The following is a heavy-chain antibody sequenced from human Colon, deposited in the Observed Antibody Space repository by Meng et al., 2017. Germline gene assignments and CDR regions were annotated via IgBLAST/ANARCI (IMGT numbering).Heavy chain of an antibody. Sequence: QVRLVAPGGGLVKPGWSLRLSCAASGFSFSDYFMSWIRQAPGKGLEWLSYISGSGSTIYYADSVKGRFTISRDNANNSLYLQMNSLRAEDTAVYYCARRSSSRRVFDFWGQGTLVTVSS. V-gene: IGHV3-11*01. CDR2: ISGSGSTI. D-gene: IGHD6-6*01. CDR1: GFSFSDYF. J-gene: IGHJ4*02. CDR3: ARRSSSRRVFDF.